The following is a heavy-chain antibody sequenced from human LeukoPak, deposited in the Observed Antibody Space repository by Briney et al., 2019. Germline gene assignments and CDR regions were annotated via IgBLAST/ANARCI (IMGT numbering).Heavy chain of an antibody. CDR2: IYHTGTT. D-gene: IGHD1-26*01. Sequence: SETLSLTCTVSGGSLSPYYWTWIRQPPGKGLEWIGYIYHTGTTRYNPSLNSRVTISVETSKNQFSLRLNSVTAADTARYYCARLDSGDHGISPHWGQGTLVTVSS. CDR3: ARLDSGDHGISPH. V-gene: IGHV4-59*08. J-gene: IGHJ1*01. CDR1: GGSLSPYY.